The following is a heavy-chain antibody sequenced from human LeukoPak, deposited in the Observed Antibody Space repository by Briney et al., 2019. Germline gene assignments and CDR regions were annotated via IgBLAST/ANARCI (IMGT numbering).Heavy chain of an antibody. CDR2: ISYAGTT. V-gene: IGHV4-39*01. J-gene: IGHJ4*02. D-gene: IGHD1-26*01. CDR1: GVSISSGNPY. CDR3: ARYHRGSYYFDY. Sequence: SETLSLTCTVAGVSISSGNPYWGWIRQPPGTRLEWIGTISYAGTTYYNPSLKSRVTISVDMSKSQFSLKLSSVTAADTAVYYCARYHRGSYYFDYWGQGTLVTVSS.